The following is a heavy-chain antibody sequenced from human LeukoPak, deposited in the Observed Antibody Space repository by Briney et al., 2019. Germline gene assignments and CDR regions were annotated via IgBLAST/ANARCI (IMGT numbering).Heavy chain of an antibody. CDR1: GFTFSSYA. Sequence: GGSLRLSCAASGFTFSSYAMHWVRQAPGKGLEYVSAISSNGGSTYYANSVKGRFTVSRDNSKNTLYLQMGSLRAEDMAVYYCARVGYTSYYYYGMDVWGQGTTVTVSS. V-gene: IGHV3-64*01. D-gene: IGHD6-13*01. CDR3: ARVGYTSYYYYGMDV. J-gene: IGHJ6*02. CDR2: ISSNGGST.